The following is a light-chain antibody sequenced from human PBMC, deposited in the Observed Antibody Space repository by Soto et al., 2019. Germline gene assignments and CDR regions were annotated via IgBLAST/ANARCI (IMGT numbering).Light chain of an antibody. J-gene: IGLJ1*01. V-gene: IGLV1-40*01. Sequence: SVLTQPPSVSGAPGQRVTISCTGSGSNIGAGYDVHWYQQLPGTAPKLLIYGNSNRPSGVPDRFSGSKSGTSASLAITGLQAEDEADYYCQSYDSSLSGLYVFGTGTKLTVL. CDR2: GNS. CDR1: GSNIGAGYD. CDR3: QSYDSSLSGLYV.